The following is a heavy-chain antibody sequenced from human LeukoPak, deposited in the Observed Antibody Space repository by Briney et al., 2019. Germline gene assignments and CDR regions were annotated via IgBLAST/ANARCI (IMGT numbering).Heavy chain of an antibody. CDR1: GFTFSSYG. V-gene: IGHV3-30*18. D-gene: IGHD3-22*01. CDR2: ISYDGSNK. Sequence: PGGSLRLSCAASGFTFSSYGMHWVRQAPGKGLEWVAVISYDGSNKYYADSVKGRFTISRDNSKNTLYLQVNSLRAEDTAVYYCAKVIGYYDSSGPNTDWGFDYWGQGTLVTVSS. J-gene: IGHJ4*02. CDR3: AKVIGYYDSSGPNTDWGFDY.